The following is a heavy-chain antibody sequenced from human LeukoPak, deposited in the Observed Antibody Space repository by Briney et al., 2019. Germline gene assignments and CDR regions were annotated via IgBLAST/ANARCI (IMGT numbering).Heavy chain of an antibody. CDR2: IRYDGSNK. D-gene: IGHD3-10*01. Sequence: GGSLRLSCAASGFTFSSYGMHWVRQAPGKGLEGVAFIRYDGSNKYYADSVKGRFTISRDNSKNTLYLQMNSLRAEDTAVYYCAKLHYYGSGSYGDNWFDPWGQGTLVTVSS. V-gene: IGHV3-30*02. CDR1: GFTFSSYG. J-gene: IGHJ5*02. CDR3: AKLHYYGSGSYGDNWFDP.